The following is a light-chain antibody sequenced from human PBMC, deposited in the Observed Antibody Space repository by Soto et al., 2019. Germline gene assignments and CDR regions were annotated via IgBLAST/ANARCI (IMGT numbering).Light chain of an antibody. Sequence: QSVLTQPPSVSGAPGQRVTISCTGSSSNIGAGYDVHWYQQLPGTAPKLLIYANNIRPSGVPGRFSGSKSGTSASLAITGLQAEHEADYYCQSYDSSLSGYVFGTGTKVTV. CDR2: ANN. CDR3: QSYDSSLSGYV. J-gene: IGLJ1*01. V-gene: IGLV1-40*01. CDR1: SSNIGAGYD.